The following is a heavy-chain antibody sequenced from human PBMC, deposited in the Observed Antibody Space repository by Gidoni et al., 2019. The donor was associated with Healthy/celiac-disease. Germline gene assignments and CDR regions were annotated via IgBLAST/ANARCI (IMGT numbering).Heavy chain of an antibody. J-gene: IGHJ6*03. CDR1: GFTVSSNY. Sequence: EVQLVETGGGLIQPGGSLRLSCAASGFTVSSNYMSWVRQAPGKGLEWVSVIYSGGSTYYADSVKGRFTISRDNSKNTLYLQMNSLRAEDTAVYYCARAEYSSGREYYYYMDVWGKGTTVTVSS. V-gene: IGHV3-53*02. D-gene: IGHD6-19*01. CDR2: IYSGGST. CDR3: ARAEYSSGREYYYYMDV.